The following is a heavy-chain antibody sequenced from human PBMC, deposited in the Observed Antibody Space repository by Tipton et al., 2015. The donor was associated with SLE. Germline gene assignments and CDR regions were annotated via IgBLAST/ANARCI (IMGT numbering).Heavy chain of an antibody. CDR2: IYRSGNT. V-gene: IGHV4-38-2*02. D-gene: IGHD3-22*01. J-gene: IGHJ4*02. CDR3: ARDEYRYDTTGYHLLGHFDF. CDR1: GYSISSGYY. Sequence: TLSLTCTVSGYSISSGYYWGWIRQPPGKGLEWIGSIYRSGNTFYNPSLKSRVTISVDTSKNQFSLKLSSVTAADTAVYYCARDEYRYDTTGYHLLGHFDFWGQGTLVTVSS.